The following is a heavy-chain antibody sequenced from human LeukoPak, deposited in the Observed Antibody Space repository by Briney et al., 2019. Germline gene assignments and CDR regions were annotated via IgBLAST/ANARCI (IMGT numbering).Heavy chain of an antibody. V-gene: IGHV3-7*01. CDR3: ATANSGPEN. CDR2: IRSDGGEK. CDR1: GFTFSNYW. J-gene: IGHJ4*02. Sequence: PGGSLSLSCAPSGFTFSNYWMNWVRQAPGKGLVWVAIIRSDGGEKHYVDCVRGRFTLPRDNAENSLSLQMNSLRAEDTAVYYCATANSGPENWGQGTLVTVSS. D-gene: IGHD4-23*01.